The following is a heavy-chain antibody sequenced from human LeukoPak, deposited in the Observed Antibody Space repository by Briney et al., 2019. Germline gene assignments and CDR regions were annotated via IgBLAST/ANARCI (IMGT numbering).Heavy chain of an antibody. CDR1: RFTFRNYW. D-gene: IGHD3-10*01. Sequence: GGSLRLSCAASRFTFRNYWMTWVRQAPGKGPELVASIKQDGSDKYHVDSVRGRFTVSRDNPKNSLYLQMNSMRGADTAVYYCATGINSGYWGQGTLVTVSS. CDR2: IKQDGSDK. V-gene: IGHV3-7*01. CDR3: ATGINSGY. J-gene: IGHJ4*02.